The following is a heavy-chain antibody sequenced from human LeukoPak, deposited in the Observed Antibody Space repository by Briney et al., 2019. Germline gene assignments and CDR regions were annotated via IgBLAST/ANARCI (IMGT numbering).Heavy chain of an antibody. V-gene: IGHV4-59*01. D-gene: IGHD1-26*01. J-gene: IGHJ2*01. CDR2: IYYSRST. CDR1: GGSISSYY. CDR3: ARYRNIVGATFRYFDL. Sequence: PSETLSLTCTVSGGSISSYYWSWIRQPPGKGLEWIGYIYYSRSTNYNPSLKSRVTISVDTSKNQFSLKLSSVTAADTAVYYCARYRNIVGATFRYFDLWGRGTLVTVSS.